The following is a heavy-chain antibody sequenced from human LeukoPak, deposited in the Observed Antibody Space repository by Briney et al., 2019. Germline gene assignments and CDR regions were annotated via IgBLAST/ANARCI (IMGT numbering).Heavy chain of an antibody. V-gene: IGHV4-59*12. J-gene: IGHJ5*02. Sequence: PSETLSLTCTVSGGSISSYYWSWIRQPPGKGLEWIGYVYYSGSTNYNPSLKSRVTISVDTSKNQFSLKLSSVTAADTAVYYCARDRLKGNWFDPWGQGTLVTVSS. CDR1: GGSISSYY. CDR3: ARDRLKGNWFDP. CDR2: VYYSGST.